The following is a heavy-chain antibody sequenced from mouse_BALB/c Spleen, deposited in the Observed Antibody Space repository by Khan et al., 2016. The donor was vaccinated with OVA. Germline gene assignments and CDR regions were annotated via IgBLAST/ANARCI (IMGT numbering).Heavy chain of an antibody. V-gene: IGHV3-2*02. CDR3: ARDGSRYNYAMDY. J-gene: IGHJ4*01. CDR1: GYSITSDYA. Sequence: EVKLLESGPGLVNPSQSLSLSCTVTGYSITSDYAWYWIRQFPGNKLEWMGYINYSGSTNYNPALKSRISITRDTSKNPSFLQLNSVSTEDTTTYYCARDGSRYNYAMDYWGQGTSVTVSS. CDR2: INYSGST. D-gene: IGHD2-3*01.